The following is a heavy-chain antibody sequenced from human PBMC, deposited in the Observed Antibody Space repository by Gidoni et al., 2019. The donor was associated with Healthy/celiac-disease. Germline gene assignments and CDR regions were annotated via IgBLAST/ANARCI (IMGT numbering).Heavy chain of an antibody. CDR1: GFTFSSYG. CDR2: ISYDGSNK. CDR3: AKEYCGGDCYSRSFDY. Sequence: QVQLEESGGGVVQPGRSLRLSCAASGFTFSSYGMHWVRQAPGKGLEWGAVISYDGSNKYYADSVKGRFTISRDKSKNTLYLQMNSLRAEDTAVYYCAKEYCGGDCYSRSFDYWGQGTLVTVSS. J-gene: IGHJ4*02. V-gene: IGHV3-30*18. D-gene: IGHD2-21*02.